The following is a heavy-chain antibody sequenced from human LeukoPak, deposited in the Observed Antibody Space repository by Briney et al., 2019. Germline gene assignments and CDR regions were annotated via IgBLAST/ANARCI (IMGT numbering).Heavy chain of an antibody. Sequence: KSSETLSLTCAVYGGSFSGYYWSWIRQPPGKGLEWIGEINHSGSTNYNPSLKSRVTISVDTSKNQFSLKLSSVTAADTAVYYCAREVGATGLGAFDIWGQGTMVTVSS. D-gene: IGHD1-26*01. CDR2: INHSGST. CDR3: AREVGATGLGAFDI. CDR1: GGSFSGYY. V-gene: IGHV4-34*01. J-gene: IGHJ3*02.